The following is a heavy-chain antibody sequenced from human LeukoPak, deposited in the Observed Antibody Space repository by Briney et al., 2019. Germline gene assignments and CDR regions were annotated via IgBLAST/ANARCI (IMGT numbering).Heavy chain of an antibody. V-gene: IGHV3-15*01. CDR3: TTEPGDSTSFDY. CDR2: IKSKTDGGTT. CDR1: GFTFSNAW. J-gene: IGHJ4*02. Sequence: GGSLRLSCAASGFTFSNAWMSWVRQAPGKGLEWVGRIKSKTDGGTTDYAAPVKGRFTISRDDSKNTLYLQMNSLKTEDTAVYYCTTEPGDSTSFDYWGQGTLVTVSS. D-gene: IGHD2-21*01.